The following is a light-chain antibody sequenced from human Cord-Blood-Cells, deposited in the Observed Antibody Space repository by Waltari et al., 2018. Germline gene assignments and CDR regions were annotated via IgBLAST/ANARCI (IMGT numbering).Light chain of an antibody. J-gene: IGLJ3*02. V-gene: IGLV2-23*01. CDR2: EGS. CDR1: SSDVGRYNL. Sequence: QSALTQPASVAGSPGQSTTISFPGTSSDVGRYNLVSWDQQPPGKAPKLMIYEGSKRPSGVSNRFSGSKSGNTASLTISGLQAEDEADYYCCSYAGSSTWVFGGGTKLTVL. CDR3: CSYAGSSTWV.